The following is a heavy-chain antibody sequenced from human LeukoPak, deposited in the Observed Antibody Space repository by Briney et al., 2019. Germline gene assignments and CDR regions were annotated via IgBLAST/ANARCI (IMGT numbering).Heavy chain of an antibody. V-gene: IGHV1-2*04. CDR1: AYTFTGYY. CDR3: ARPTAGGNSSGAFDI. Sequence: GASVKVSCKASAYTFTGYYKHWGRHPQGQGLGGKGGINPNSGGTNYSQEFQGWVTMTRDTSITTAYMELSRLRSDDTAVYYWARPTAGGNSSGAFDIWGQGTMVTVSS. J-gene: IGHJ3*02. D-gene: IGHD4-23*01. CDR2: INPNSGGT.